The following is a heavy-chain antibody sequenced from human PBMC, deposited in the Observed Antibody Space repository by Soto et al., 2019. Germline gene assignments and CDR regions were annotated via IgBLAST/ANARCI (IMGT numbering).Heavy chain of an antibody. J-gene: IGHJ6*02. CDR1: GGSISSYY. CDR2: VHHSWGS. D-gene: IGHD3-10*01. CDR3: ARQGFGALPGLVDV. Sequence: QVQLQESGPGLVKPSETLSLSCTVSGGSISSYYWSWIRQPPGKGMEWIGYVHHSWGSTYNPSLPSRVAISLDTSKGQFSLKLTSVTATDTAVYYCARQGFGALPGLVDVWGQGTTVTVSS. V-gene: IGHV4-59*08.